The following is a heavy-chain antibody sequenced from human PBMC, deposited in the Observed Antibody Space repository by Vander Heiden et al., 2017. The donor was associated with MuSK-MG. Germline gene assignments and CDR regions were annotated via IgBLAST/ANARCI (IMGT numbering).Heavy chain of an antibody. D-gene: IGHD5-12*01. V-gene: IGHV3-23*01. J-gene: IGHJ5*02. CDR1: GVTFSSYA. Sequence: EVELLESAGGLVQRGGSLRLSCAASGVTFSSYAMSWVRQAPGKGLEWVSAISGSGGSTYYADSVKGRFTISRDNSKNTLYLQMNSLRAEDTAVYYCAKEDGWLRLSWFDPWGQGNLVTASS. CDR3: AKEDGWLRLSWFDP. CDR2: ISGSGGST.